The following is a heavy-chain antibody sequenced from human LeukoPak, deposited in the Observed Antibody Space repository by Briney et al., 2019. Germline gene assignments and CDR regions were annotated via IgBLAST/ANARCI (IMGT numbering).Heavy chain of an antibody. CDR2: VSYDGDNK. Sequence: GRSLRLSCAASGFTFSSYSMHGVRQAPGKGLKWLAVVSYDGDNKHYADSVKGRFTISRDNSKNTLYLEMNSLTAEDTAVYYCARDGVGVWGSFPHWGQGTLVTVSS. J-gene: IGHJ4*02. CDR1: GFTFSSYS. V-gene: IGHV3-30*04. CDR3: ARDGVGVWGSFPH. D-gene: IGHD3-16*01.